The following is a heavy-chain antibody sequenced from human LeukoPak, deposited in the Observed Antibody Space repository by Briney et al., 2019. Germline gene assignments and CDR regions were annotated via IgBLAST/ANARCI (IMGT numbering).Heavy chain of an antibody. CDR2: ISWNSGSI. J-gene: IGHJ4*02. CDR3: AKSGVYYYDSSGYWYFDY. Sequence: GGSLRLSCAASGFTFDDYAMHWVRHAPGKGLEWVSGISWNSGSIGYADSVKGRFTISRDNAKNSLYLQMNSLRAEDTALYYCAKSGVYYYDSSGYWYFDYWGQGTLVTVSS. D-gene: IGHD3-22*01. V-gene: IGHV3-9*01. CDR1: GFTFDDYA.